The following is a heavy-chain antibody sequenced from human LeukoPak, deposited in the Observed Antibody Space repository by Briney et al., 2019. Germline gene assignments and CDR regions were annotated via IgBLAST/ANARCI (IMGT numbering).Heavy chain of an antibody. CDR1: GITFSSYS. D-gene: IGHD5-18*01. J-gene: IGHJ1*01. CDR3: ARRGYSYGQEYFQH. Sequence: GGSLRLSCAASGITFSSYSMNWVRQAPGKGLEWVSSISSSSSYIYYADSVKGRFTISRDNAKNSLYLQMNSLRAEDTAVYYCARRGYSYGQEYFQHWGQGTLVTVSS. CDR2: ISSSSSYI. V-gene: IGHV3-21*01.